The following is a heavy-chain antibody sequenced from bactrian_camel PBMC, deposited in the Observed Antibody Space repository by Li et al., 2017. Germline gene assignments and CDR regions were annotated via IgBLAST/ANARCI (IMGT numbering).Heavy chain of an antibody. D-gene: IGHD1*01. CDR1: GFTFSTYD. CDR2: INSGAGST. Sequence: VQLVESGGGSVQAGGSLRLSCTASGFTFSTYDMSWVRQAPGKGLEWVSVINSGAGSTYYADSVKGRFTISRDNTKNTAYLQLNDLRPEDTAVYYCSNGKDGDRWRTPGPGTQVTVS. J-gene: IGHJ4*01. V-gene: IGHV3S40*01.